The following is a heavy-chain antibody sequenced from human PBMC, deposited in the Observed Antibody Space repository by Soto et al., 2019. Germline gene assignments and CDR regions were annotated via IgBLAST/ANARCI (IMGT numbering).Heavy chain of an antibody. J-gene: IGHJ4*02. CDR1: GFSLSTSGVG. CDR2: VYWDDTK. CDR3: ARKGYGDYPLDY. D-gene: IGHD4-17*01. Sequence: QITLRESGPTLVKPTQTLTLTCTFSGFSLSTSGVGVGWIRQPPGKALEWLAVVYWDDTKHYSSSLKSRLTITKDTSKNQVVLTMPHMDPVDTATYFRARKGYGDYPLDYWGQGTLVTVSS. V-gene: IGHV2-5*02.